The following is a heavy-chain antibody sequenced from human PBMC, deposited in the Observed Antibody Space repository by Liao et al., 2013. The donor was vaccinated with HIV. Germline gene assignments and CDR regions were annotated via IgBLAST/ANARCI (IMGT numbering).Heavy chain of an antibody. CDR2: IYYSGST. CDR3: ARRGSVTSPITY. V-gene: IGHV4-59*12. D-gene: IGHD4-17*01. CDR1: GGSISSYY. J-gene: IGHJ4*02. Sequence: QVQLQESGPGLVKPSETLSLTCTVSGGSISSYYWSWIRQPPGKGLEWIGYIYYSGSTNYNPSLKSRVTISVDTSKNQFSLKLSSVTAADTAVYYCARRGSVTSPITYWGQGTLVTVSS.